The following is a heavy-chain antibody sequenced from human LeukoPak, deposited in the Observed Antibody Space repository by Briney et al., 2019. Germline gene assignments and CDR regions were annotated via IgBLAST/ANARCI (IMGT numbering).Heavy chain of an antibody. D-gene: IGHD1-1*01. CDR1: GFTFSSYG. CDR3: AKDKGFGTGTLDY. Sequence: GGSLRLSXAASGFTFSSYGMHWVRQAPGKGLEWVAFIRYDGSNKYYADSVKGRFTISRDNSKNTLYLQMNSLRAEDTAVYYCAKDKGFGTGTLDYWGQGILVTVSS. V-gene: IGHV3-30*02. CDR2: IRYDGSNK. J-gene: IGHJ4*02.